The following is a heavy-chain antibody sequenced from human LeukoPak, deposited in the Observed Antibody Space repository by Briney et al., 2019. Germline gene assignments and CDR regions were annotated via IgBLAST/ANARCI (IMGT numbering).Heavy chain of an antibody. V-gene: IGHV1-8*01. J-gene: IGHJ5*02. CDR3: ARGKSAAGRKRNWFDP. CDR2: MNPNSGNT. Sequence: ASVTVSCKASVYTFTSYDINWVRQATGQGLAWMGWMNPNSGNTGYAQKFQGRVTMTRNTSISTAYLELSSLRSEDTAVYYCARGKSAAGRKRNWFDPWGQGTLVTVSS. CDR1: VYTFTSYD. D-gene: IGHD6-13*01.